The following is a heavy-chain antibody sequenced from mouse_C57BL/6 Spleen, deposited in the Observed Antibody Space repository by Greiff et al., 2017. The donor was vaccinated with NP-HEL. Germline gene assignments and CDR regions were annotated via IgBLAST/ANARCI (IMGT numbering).Heavy chain of an antibody. D-gene: IGHD2-2*01. J-gene: IGHJ4*01. Sequence: EVQLQESGPELVKPGASVKIPCKASGYTFTDYNMDWVKQSHGKSLEWIGDINPNNGGTIYNQKFKGKATLTVDKSSSTAYMELRSLTSEDTAVYYCARASLDGYDVYYYAMDYWGQGTSVTVSS. CDR1: GYTFTDYN. V-gene: IGHV1-18*01. CDR2: INPNNGGT. CDR3: ARASLDGYDVYYYAMDY.